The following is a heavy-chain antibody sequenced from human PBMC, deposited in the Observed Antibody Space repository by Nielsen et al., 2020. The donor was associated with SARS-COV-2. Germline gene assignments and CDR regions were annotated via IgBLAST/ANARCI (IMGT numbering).Heavy chain of an antibody. CDR2: IYYSGST. CDR3: ARDSTGPLDY. V-gene: IGHV4-31*02. J-gene: IGHJ4*02. Sequence: RQAPGKGLEWIGYIYYSGSTYYNPSLKSRVTISVDTSKNQFSLKLSSVTAADTAVYYCARDSTGPLDYWGQGTLVTVSS. D-gene: IGHD1-1*01.